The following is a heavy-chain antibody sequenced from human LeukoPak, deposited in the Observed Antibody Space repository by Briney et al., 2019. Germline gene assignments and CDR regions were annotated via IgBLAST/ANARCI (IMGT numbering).Heavy chain of an antibody. CDR2: IYYSGST. CDR3: ASFDSYSSSFFPD. CDR1: GASFNSDDQY. J-gene: IGHJ4*02. D-gene: IGHD6-13*01. Sequence: PSETLSLTCTVSGASFNSDDQYWNWIRQHPGKGLEWIGYIYYSGSTYYNPSLKSRVTISVDTSKNQFSLKLSSVTAADTAVYYCASFDSYSSSFFPDWGQGTLVTVSS. V-gene: IGHV4-31*03.